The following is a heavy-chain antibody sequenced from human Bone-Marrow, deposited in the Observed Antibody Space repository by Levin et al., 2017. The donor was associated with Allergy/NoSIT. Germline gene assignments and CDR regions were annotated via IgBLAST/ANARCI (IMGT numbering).Heavy chain of an antibody. V-gene: IGHV3-64*01. D-gene: IGHD3-22*01. Sequence: PGGSLRLSCAASGFTFSSYAMHWVRQAPGKGLEYVSAISSNGGSTYYANSVKGRFTISRDNSKNTLYLQMGSLRAEDMAVYYCARVRDYYDSSGYYDYWGQGTLVTVSS. CDR1: GFTFSSYA. CDR3: ARVRDYYDSSGYYDY. CDR2: ISSNGGST. J-gene: IGHJ4*02.